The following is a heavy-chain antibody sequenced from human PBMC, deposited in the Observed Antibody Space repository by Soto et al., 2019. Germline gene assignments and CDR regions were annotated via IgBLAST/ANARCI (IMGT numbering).Heavy chain of an antibody. V-gene: IGHV4-31*03. D-gene: IGHD5-18*01. J-gene: IGHJ3*02. Sequence: SETLSLTCTVSGGSISSGGYYWSWIRQHPGKGLEWIGYIYYSGSTYYNPSLKSRVTISVDTSKNQFSLKLSFVTAADTAVYYCARDSHVDTAGLSAFDIWGQGTMVTVSS. CDR3: ARDSHVDTAGLSAFDI. CDR2: IYYSGST. CDR1: GGSISSGGYY.